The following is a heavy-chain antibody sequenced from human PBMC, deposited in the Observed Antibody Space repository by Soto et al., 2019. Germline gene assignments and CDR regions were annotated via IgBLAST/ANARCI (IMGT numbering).Heavy chain of an antibody. CDR1: GFSLSTIAVG. CDR3: AHIPVGVNWYLDL. CDR2: IYWNDDK. Sequence: SGPTLVNPTHTLTLTCTFSGFSLSTIAVGVGWIRRPPGKALEWLGLIYWNDDKRYSPSLKSRLTISKDTSKNQVFLRMTNLDPVETDTYHCAHIPVGVNWYLDLWCSGDXVTVSS. J-gene: IGHJ2*01. V-gene: IGHV2-5*01. D-gene: IGHD1-26*01.